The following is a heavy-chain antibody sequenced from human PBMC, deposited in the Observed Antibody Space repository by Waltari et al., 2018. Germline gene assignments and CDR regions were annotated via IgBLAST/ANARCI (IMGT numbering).Heavy chain of an antibody. D-gene: IGHD7-27*01. CDR1: GFTFSTYG. V-gene: IGHV3-23*01. CDR3: AKEVTWGSLKDY. J-gene: IGHJ4*02. CDR2: ISGSGGST. Sequence: EVQLLESGGGLVQPGESLRLSCAASGFTFSTYGMSWVRQAPGKGLEWVSAISGSGGSTYYADSVKGRFTISRDNSKNTLYLQMNSLRAEDTAVYYCAKEVTWGSLKDYWGQGTLVTVSS.